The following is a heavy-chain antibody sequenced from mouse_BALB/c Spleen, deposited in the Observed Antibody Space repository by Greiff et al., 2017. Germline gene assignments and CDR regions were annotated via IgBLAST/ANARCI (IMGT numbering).Heavy chain of an antibody. CDR3: ARLTTGYYYAMDY. D-gene: IGHD1-1*01. Sequence: EVKLQESGAELVKPGASVKLSCTASGFNIKDTYMHWVKQRPEQGLEWIGRIDPANGNTKYDPKFQGKATITADTSSNTAYLQLSSLTSEDTAVYYCARLTTGYYYAMDYWGQGTSVTVSS. J-gene: IGHJ4*01. CDR2: IDPANGNT. V-gene: IGHV14-3*02. CDR1: GFNIKDTY.